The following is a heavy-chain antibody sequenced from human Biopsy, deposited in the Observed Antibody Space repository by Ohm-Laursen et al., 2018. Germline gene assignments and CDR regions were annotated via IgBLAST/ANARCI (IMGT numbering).Heavy chain of an antibody. V-gene: IGHV4-39*01. CDR1: GDSISTSTTYY. CDR2: IYNSETT. CDR3: ARHPTGFWFDP. Sequence: TLSLTCTVSGDSISTSTTYYWSWLRQPPGKGLEWIGSIYNSETTFYNPSLKSRVAISVDTSTNQFSLMMSSVTAADTALYYCARHPTGFWFDPWGHGTLVTVSS. J-gene: IGHJ5*02.